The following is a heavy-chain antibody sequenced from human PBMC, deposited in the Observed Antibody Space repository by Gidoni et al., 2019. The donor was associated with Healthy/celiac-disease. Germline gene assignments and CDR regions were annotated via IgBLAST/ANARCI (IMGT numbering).Heavy chain of an antibody. Sequence: QVQLVESGGGVVQPGRSLSLSCAASGFTFSSYGMHWVRQAPGKGLEWVAVIWYDGSNKYYADSVKGRFTISRDNSKNTLYLQMNSLRAEDTAVYYCAREPSGEGREEHFDYWGQGTLVTVSS. CDR3: AREPSGEGREEHFDY. V-gene: IGHV3-33*01. D-gene: IGHD3-10*01. J-gene: IGHJ4*02. CDR1: GFTFSSYG. CDR2: IWYDGSNK.